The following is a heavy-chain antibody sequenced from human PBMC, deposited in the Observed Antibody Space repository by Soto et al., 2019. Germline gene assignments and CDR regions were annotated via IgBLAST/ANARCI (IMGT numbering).Heavy chain of an antibody. D-gene: IGHD3-22*01. V-gene: IGHV4-34*01. J-gene: IGHJ4*02. CDR3: ARVRGTTYYYDSSGYYPDY. CDR1: GGSFSGYY. Sequence: PSETLSLTCAVYGGSFSGYYWSWIRQPPGKGLEWIGEINHSGSTNYNPSLKSRVTISVDTSKNQFSLKLSSVTAADTAVYYCARVRGTTYYYDSSGYYPDYWGQGTLVASPQ. CDR2: INHSGST.